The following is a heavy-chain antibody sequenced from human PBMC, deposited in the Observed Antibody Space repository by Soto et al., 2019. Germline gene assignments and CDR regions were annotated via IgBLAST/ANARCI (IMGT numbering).Heavy chain of an antibody. V-gene: IGHV1-69*13. CDR2: IIPIFGTA. CDR3: ARGITMVRGRLGEGHYYYGMDV. Sequence: SVKVSCKASGYTFSSYAISWVRQAPGQGLEWMGWIIPIFGTADYAQKFQGRVTITADESTSTAYMELSRLRSEDTAVYYCARGITMVRGRLGEGHYYYGMDVWCQ. CDR1: GYTFSSYA. D-gene: IGHD3-10*01. J-gene: IGHJ6*02.